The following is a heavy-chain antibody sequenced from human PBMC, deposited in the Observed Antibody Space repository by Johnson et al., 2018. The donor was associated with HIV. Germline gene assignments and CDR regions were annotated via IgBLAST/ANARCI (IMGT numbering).Heavy chain of an antibody. CDR2: IKSKTDGGTA. D-gene: IGHD3-22*01. CDR1: GFTFSNAW. CDR3: TTLSLITMIVVVIDAFDI. J-gene: IGHJ3*02. Sequence: VQLVESGGGLVKPGGSLRLSCAASGFTFSNAWMSWVRQAPGKGLEWIGRIKSKTDGGTADYPAPMKGRFTIPRDDSTNTLYLQMNTLKNEDTAVYYCTTLSLITMIVVVIDAFDIWGQGTMVTVSS. V-gene: IGHV3-15*01.